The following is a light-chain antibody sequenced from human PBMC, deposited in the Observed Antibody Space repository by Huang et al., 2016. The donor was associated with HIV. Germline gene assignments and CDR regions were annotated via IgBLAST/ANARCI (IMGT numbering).Light chain of an antibody. CDR2: GAS. CDR3: QQLRA. V-gene: IGKV3-20*01. J-gene: IGKJ2*01. Sequence: EVVLTQFPATLSLSPGKRATLSCRASQIISSSYLAWYQQKPGQPPRLRISGASSSAAGIPDRVSGSGSGTDFTLTISRLEPEDFAVYYCQQLRAFGQGTKLEIK. CDR1: QIISSSY.